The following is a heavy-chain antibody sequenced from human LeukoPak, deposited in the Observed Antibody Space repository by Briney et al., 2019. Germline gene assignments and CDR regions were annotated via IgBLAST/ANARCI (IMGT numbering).Heavy chain of an antibody. CDR2: ISDSGDYT. J-gene: IGHJ4*02. CDR3: AKDTYIGKYCTNGVCSPFDY. Sequence: GGSLRLSCAGSGFTFSSYAMSWVRQAPGQGLEWVSVISDSGDYTSYADSVRGRFTISRDNSRNTLYLQMISLRPEDTAVYYCAKDTYIGKYCTNGVCSPFDYWGQGTLVTVSS. D-gene: IGHD2-8*01. V-gene: IGHV3-23*01. CDR1: GFTFSSYA.